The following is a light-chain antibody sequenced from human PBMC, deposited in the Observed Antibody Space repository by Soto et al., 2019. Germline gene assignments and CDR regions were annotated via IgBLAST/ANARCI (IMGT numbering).Light chain of an antibody. Sequence: QSALTQPASVSGSPGQSITISCTGTSSDVGGYNYVSWYQQHPGKAPKLMIYEVSNRPSGVSNRFSGSKSGNTASLTISGLQAEDEADYYCSSYTSISTLDVVVGGGTKVTVL. V-gene: IGLV2-14*01. CDR3: SSYTSISTLDVV. J-gene: IGLJ2*01. CDR1: SSDVGGYNY. CDR2: EVS.